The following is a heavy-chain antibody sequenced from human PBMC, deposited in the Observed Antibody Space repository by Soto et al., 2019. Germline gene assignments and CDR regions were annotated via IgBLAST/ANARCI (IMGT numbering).Heavy chain of an antibody. V-gene: IGHV4-34*01. CDR3: ARGYYYGSGSYYNR. D-gene: IGHD3-10*01. J-gene: IGHJ4*02. CDR2: INHSGST. CDR1: GGSFSGHY. Sequence: SETLSLTCAVYGGSFSGHYWSWIRQPPGKGLEWIGEINHSGSTNYNPSLKSRVTISVDTSKNQFSLKLSSVTAADTAVYYCARGYYYGSGSYYNRWGQGTLVTVSS.